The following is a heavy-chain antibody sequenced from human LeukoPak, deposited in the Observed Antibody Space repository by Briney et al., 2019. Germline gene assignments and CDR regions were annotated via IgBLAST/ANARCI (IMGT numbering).Heavy chain of an antibody. D-gene: IGHD2-2*01. Sequence: ASVKVSCKASGYTFTSYGIRWVRQAPGQGLEWMGWISAYNGNTNYAQKLQGRVTMTTDTSTSTAYMELRSLRSDDTAVYYCARAGEDIVVVPAATFDYWGQGTLVTVSS. J-gene: IGHJ4*02. CDR2: ISAYNGNT. CDR3: ARAGEDIVVVPAATFDY. V-gene: IGHV1-18*01. CDR1: GYTFTSYG.